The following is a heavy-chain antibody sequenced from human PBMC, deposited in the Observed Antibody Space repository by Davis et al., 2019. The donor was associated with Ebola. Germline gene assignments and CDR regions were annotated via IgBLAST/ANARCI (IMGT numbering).Heavy chain of an antibody. D-gene: IGHD3-10*01. CDR3: ANAPYYYGSGSYYKSYGMDV. J-gene: IGHJ6*02. V-gene: IGHV4-34*01. CDR2: INHSGST. CDR1: GGSISSYY. Sequence: PSETLSLTCTVSGGSISSYYWSWIRQPPGKGLEWIGEINHSGSTNYNPSLKSRVTISVDTSKNQFSLKLSSVTAADTAVYYCANAPYYYGSGSYYKSYGMDVWGQGTTVTVSS.